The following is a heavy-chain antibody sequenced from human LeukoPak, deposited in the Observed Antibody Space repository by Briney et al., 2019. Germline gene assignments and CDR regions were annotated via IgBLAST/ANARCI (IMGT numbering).Heavy chain of an antibody. Sequence: GGSLRLSCVASGFSLSNFQMYWVRQAPGKGLEWVSIISLDGSTEFYADSVKGRFTISRDAASNTMHLEMNNLRIEDTAVYYCMRDYMGWFDPWGQGSLVTVSS. CDR1: GFSLSNFQ. J-gene: IGHJ5*02. CDR2: ISLDGSTE. CDR3: MRDYMGWFDP. D-gene: IGHD3-10*01. V-gene: IGHV3-30-3*01.